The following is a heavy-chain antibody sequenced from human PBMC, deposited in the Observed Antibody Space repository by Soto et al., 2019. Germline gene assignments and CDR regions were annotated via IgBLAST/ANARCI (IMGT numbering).Heavy chain of an antibody. J-gene: IGHJ6*02. CDR3: AGGGVRGVITRTRDYYGMDV. Sequence: PGEALKISCKGSGYSFTSYWIGWVLQMPWKGLELMGIIYPGDSDTRYSPSFQGQVTISADKSISTAYLQWSSLKASDTAMYYCAGGGVRGVITRTRDYYGMDVWGQGTTVTVSS. CDR1: GYSFTSYW. V-gene: IGHV5-51*01. CDR2: IYPGDSDT. D-gene: IGHD3-10*01.